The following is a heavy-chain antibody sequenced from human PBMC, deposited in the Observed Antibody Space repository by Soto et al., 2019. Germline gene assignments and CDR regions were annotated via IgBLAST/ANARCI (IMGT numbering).Heavy chain of an antibody. V-gene: IGHV1-8*01. D-gene: IGHD2-21*02. CDR1: GYTFTSYD. CDR3: ARDPHIVVVTAAYYYYGMDV. J-gene: IGHJ6*02. CDR2: MNPNSGNT. Sequence: ASVKVSCKASGYTFTSYDINWVRQATGQGLEWMGWMNPNSGNTGYAQKFQGRVTMTRNTSISTAYMELRSLRSDDTAVYYCARDPHIVVVTAAYYYYGMDVWGQGTTVTVSS.